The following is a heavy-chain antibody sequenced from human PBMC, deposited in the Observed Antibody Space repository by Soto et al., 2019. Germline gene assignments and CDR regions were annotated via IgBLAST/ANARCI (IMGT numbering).Heavy chain of an antibody. Sequence: HPGGSLRLSCADSGFTFSSYGMHWVRQAPGKGLEWVAVISYDGSNKYYADSVKGRFTISRDNSKNTLYLQMSSLRAEDTAVYYCVKDGSSGWPYYYGMDVWGQGTTVPVSS. CDR2: ISYDGSNK. J-gene: IGHJ6*02. CDR1: GFTFSSYG. CDR3: VKDGSSGWPYYYGMDV. V-gene: IGHV3-30*18. D-gene: IGHD6-19*01.